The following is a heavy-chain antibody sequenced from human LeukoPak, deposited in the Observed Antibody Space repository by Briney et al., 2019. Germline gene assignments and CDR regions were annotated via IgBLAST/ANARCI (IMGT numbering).Heavy chain of an antibody. V-gene: IGHV3-21*01. CDR1: GYTFRSYS. J-gene: IGHJ4*02. CDR3: VRLRRNRDTSGFYYYYDF. CDR2: ISVRSNYI. Sequence: GGSLRLSCVASGYTFRSYSINWVRHAPGKGLEWVSSISVRSNYIYYADSVRGRFSISRDDARDSLYLQMNSLRAEDTAVYFCVRLRRNRDTSGFYYYYDFWGQGTLVTVSS. D-gene: IGHD3-22*01.